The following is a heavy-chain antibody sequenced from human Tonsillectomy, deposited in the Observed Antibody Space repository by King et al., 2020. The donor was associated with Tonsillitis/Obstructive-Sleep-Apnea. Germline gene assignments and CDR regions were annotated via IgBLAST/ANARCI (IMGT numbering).Heavy chain of an antibody. D-gene: IGHD3-10*01. CDR3: ARVRGSGGKWYFDL. Sequence: VQLVESGGGVVQPGTSLRLSCAASGFTFSSYGMHWVRQAPGKGLEWLAIIRFDGSKEYYADSVKGRLTISRDNSKNTLDVDMNSLRAEDTAVYYCARVRGSGGKWYFDLWGRGTLVTVSS. CDR2: IRFDGSKE. J-gene: IGHJ2*01. V-gene: IGHV3-33*01. CDR1: GFTFSSYG.